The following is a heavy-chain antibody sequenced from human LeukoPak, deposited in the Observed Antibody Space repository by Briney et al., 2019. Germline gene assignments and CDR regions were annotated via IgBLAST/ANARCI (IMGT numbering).Heavy chain of an antibody. V-gene: IGHV3-53*01. Sequence: PGGSLGLSCAASGFTISRNYMSWVRQAQGRGLEWVSIIYVDDTTYYADSVGGRFTISRDISTNTVYLQMHSLRVEDTAVYFCTRAGEVLPHDGFDIWGRGTMVTVSS. J-gene: IGHJ3*02. CDR2: IYVDDTT. CDR1: GFTISRNY. CDR3: TRAGEVLPHDGFDI. D-gene: IGHD1-26*01.